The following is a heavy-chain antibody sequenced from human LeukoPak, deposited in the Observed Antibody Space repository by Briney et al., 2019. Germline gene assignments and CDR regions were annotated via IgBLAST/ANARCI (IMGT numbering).Heavy chain of an antibody. Sequence: SGPALVKPTQTLTLTCTFSGFSLSTSGMCVSWIRQPPGKALEWLARIDWDDDKYYSTSLKTRLTISKDTSKNQVVLTMTNMDPEDTATYYCARIKAAAGTPYFDYWGQGTLVTVSS. CDR1: GFSLSTSGMC. D-gene: IGHD6-13*01. CDR2: IDWDDDK. V-gene: IGHV2-70*11. J-gene: IGHJ4*02. CDR3: ARIKAAAGTPYFDY.